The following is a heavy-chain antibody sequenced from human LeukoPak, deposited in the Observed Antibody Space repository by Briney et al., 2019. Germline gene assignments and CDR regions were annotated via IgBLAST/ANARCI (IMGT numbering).Heavy chain of an antibody. V-gene: IGHV3-30*02. J-gene: IGHJ4*02. D-gene: IGHD3-22*01. CDR2: IRYDGSNK. CDR1: GFTFDDYA. Sequence: GRSLRLSCAASGFTFDDYAMHWVRQAPGKGLEWVAFIRYDGSNKYYADSVKGRFTISRDNSKNTLYLQMNSLRAEDTAVYYCAKEGNYDSSFDYWGQGTLVTVSS. CDR3: AKEGNYDSSFDY.